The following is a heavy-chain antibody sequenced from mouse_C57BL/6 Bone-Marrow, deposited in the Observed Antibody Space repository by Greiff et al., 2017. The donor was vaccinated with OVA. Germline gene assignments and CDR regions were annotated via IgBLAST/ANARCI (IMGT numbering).Heavy chain of an antibody. CDR2: IDPETGGT. D-gene: IGHD1-1*01. CDR3: KRSYYAMDY. Sequence: LQESGAELVRPGASVTLSCKASGYTFTDYEMHWVKQTPVHGLEWIGAIDPETGGTAYNQKFKGKAILTADKSSSTAYMELRSLTSEDSAVYYCKRSYYAMDYWGQGTSVTVSS. V-gene: IGHV1-15*01. J-gene: IGHJ4*01. CDR1: GYTFTDYE.